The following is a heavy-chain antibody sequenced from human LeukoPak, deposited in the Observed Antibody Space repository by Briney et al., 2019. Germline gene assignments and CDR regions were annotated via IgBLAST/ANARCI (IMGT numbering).Heavy chain of an antibody. CDR2: IIPIFGTA. CDR3: ATDRRGNNHDFDK. D-gene: IGHD3/OR15-3a*01. J-gene: IGHJ4*02. Sequence: ASVKVSCKASGGTFSSYAISWVRQAPGQGLEWMGGIIPIFGTANYAQKFQGRVTITADESTSTAYMELSSLRSEDTAVYYCATDRRGNNHDFDKWGQGTLVTVSS. CDR1: GGTFSSYA. V-gene: IGHV1-69*13.